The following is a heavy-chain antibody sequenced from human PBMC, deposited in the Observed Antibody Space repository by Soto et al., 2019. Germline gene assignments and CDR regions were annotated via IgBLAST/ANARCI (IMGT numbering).Heavy chain of an antibody. J-gene: IGHJ2*01. CDR3: ARDNYYDSSGYLTAHWYFDL. Sequence: GESLKISCKGSGYCFTSYWIGWVRQMPGKGLEGMGIIYPCDSDTRYSPSFQGQVTISADKSISTAYLQWSSLKASDTAMYYYARDNYYDSSGYLTAHWYFDLWGRGTLVTVSS. CDR2: IYPCDSDT. D-gene: IGHD3-22*01. CDR1: GYCFTSYW. V-gene: IGHV5-51*01.